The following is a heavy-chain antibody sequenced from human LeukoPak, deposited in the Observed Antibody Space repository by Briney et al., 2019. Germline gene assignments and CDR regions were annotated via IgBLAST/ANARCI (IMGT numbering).Heavy chain of an antibody. CDR1: GYTFTGYY. CDR3: ARDRDYVWGSYRLFDY. V-gene: IGHV1-2*02. CDR2: INPNSGGT. Sequence: GASVKVSCKASGYTFTGYYMHWVRQAPGQGLEWMGWINPNSGGTNYAQKFQGRVTMTRDTSISTAYMELSRLRSDDTAVYYCARDRDYVWGSYRLFDYWGQGTLVTVSS. D-gene: IGHD3-16*02. J-gene: IGHJ4*02.